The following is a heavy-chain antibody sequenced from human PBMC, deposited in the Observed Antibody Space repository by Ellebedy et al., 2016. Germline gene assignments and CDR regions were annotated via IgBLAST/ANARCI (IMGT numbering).Heavy chain of an antibody. CDR2: IYHSGSA. J-gene: IGHJ4*02. D-gene: IGHD6-19*01. V-gene: IGHV4-30-2*01. CDR1: GGSISRGGYS. Sequence: SETLSLTCSVSGGSISRGGYSWNWVRQPPGKALEWIGFIYHSGSAYYNPSLKGRVSISVDMSKNQFSLKLSSVTAADTAVYYCARGWRDWGQGTLVTVSS. CDR3: ARGWRD.